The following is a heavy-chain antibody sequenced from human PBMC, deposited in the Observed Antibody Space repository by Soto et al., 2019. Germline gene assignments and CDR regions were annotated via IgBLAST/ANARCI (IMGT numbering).Heavy chain of an antibody. D-gene: IGHD6-19*01. CDR1: GGSISNTNS. CDR3: ARESESGGWYVAYFDC. Sequence: PSETLSLTCAVSGGSISNTNSWRWVRQPPGKGLEWLGEICPSGSTNYNPSLKSRVTISVDKSKNQCSLELRSVTAADTAVYYCARESESGGWYVAYFDCWGQGTQVTVSS. CDR2: ICPSGST. V-gene: IGHV4-4*02. J-gene: IGHJ4*02.